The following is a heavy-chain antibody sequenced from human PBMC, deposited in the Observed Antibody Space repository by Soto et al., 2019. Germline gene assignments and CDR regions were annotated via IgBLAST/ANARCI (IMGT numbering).Heavy chain of an antibody. CDR3: ARQKGRGLWFGEFDYYYGMDG. J-gene: IGHJ6*02. Sequence: ASVKVSCKASGGTFSSYAISWVRQAPGQGLEWMGGIIPIFGTANYAQKFQGRVTITADESTSTAYMELSSLRSEDTAVYYCARQKGRGLWFGEFDYYYGMDGWGQGTTVTVSS. D-gene: IGHD3-10*01. V-gene: IGHV1-69*13. CDR1: GGTFSSYA. CDR2: IIPIFGTA.